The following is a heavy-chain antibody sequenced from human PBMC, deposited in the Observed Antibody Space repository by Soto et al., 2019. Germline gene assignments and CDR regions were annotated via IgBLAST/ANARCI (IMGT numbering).Heavy chain of an antibody. Sequence: ASVKVSCKASGYTFTSYYIHWVRQAPGQGLEWMGIINPSGGSASYARKFQARVTITRDTSASTAYMELSSLRSEDTAVYYCARDLRDGALYYYYYGMDVWGQGGTVAVCS. CDR1: GYTFTSYY. CDR2: INPSGGSA. J-gene: IGHJ6*02. D-gene: IGHD2-21*02. V-gene: IGHV1-46*01. CDR3: ARDLRDGALYYYYYGMDV.